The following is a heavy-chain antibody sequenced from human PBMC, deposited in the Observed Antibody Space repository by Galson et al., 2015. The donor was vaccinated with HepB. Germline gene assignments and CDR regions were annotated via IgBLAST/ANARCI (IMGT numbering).Heavy chain of an antibody. Sequence: SVKVSCKASGYTFTTYTMHWVRQAPGQRLEWMGWINAGNGNTKYSQKFQGRVTFTRDTSASTAYMELSSLRAEDTAVYYCARSDYDSSHGAEYYFDYWGQGTLVTVSS. CDR2: INAGNGNT. D-gene: IGHD3-22*01. CDR1: GYTFTTYT. J-gene: IGHJ4*02. CDR3: ARSDYDSSHGAEYYFDY. V-gene: IGHV1-3*01.